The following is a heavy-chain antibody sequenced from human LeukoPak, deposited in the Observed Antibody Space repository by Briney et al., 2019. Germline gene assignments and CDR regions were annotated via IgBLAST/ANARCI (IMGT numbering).Heavy chain of an antibody. CDR1: GFIFSSHA. V-gene: IGHV3-23*01. CDR3: AKVRGDHAHLQDDFDY. Sequence: GGSLRLSCTASGFIFSSHAMTWVRQAAGKGLQWVSSITGSGSGAYYADSVRGRVTISRDNSKNTLFLQMDNLRAEDTAMYYCAKVRGDHAHLQDDFDYWGQGTLVTVSS. D-gene: IGHD2-21*02. CDR2: ITGSGSGA. J-gene: IGHJ4*02.